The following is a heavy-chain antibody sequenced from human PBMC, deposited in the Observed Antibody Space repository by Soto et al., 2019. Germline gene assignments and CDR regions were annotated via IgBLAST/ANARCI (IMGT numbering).Heavy chain of an antibody. D-gene: IGHD3-22*01. V-gene: IGHV5-10-1*01. CDR3: ARLSWYDSSGSGWFDP. J-gene: IGHJ5*02. Sequence: PGESRNSSCKGCGYSFPSYWLSWVRQMPGKGREWMGRIDPSDSYTHYSPSFQGHVTIPADKSISTAYLQWSSLKASDTAMYYCARLSWYDSSGSGWFDPWGQGTLVTAPQ. CDR1: GYSFPSYW. CDR2: IDPSDSYT.